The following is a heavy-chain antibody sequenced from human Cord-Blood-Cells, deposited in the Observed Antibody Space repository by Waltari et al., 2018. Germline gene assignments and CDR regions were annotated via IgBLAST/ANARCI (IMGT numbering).Heavy chain of an antibody. CDR1: GGSFSGYY. CDR3: ARGWSPPRITIFGVVIDY. V-gene: IGHV4-34*01. CDR2: INHSGST. Sequence: QVQLQQWGAGLLKPSETLSLTCAVYGGSFSGYYWSWIRQPPGKGLEWIGEINHSGSTHYNPSLKSRVTIAVDTSKSQFSLKLSSVTAADTAVYYCARGWSPPRITIFGVVIDYWGQGTLVTVSS. J-gene: IGHJ4*02. D-gene: IGHD3-3*01.